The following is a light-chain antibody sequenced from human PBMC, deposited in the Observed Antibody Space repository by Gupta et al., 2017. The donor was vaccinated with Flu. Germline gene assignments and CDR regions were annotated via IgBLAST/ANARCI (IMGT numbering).Light chain of an antibody. Sequence: GGSLRNSYAGWYQQKPGQAPVLVIYAKNIRPSGIPDRFSGSSSGNTASLTITGAKAEDEADYYCNSRDSTDNHQAVFGGGTKLTVL. CDR1: SLRNSY. J-gene: IGLJ2*01. V-gene: IGLV3-19*01. CDR3: NSRDSTDNHQAV. CDR2: AKN.